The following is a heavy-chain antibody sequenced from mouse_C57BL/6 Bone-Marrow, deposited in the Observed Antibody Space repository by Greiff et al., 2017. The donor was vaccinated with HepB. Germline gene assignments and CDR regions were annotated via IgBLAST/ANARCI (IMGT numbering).Heavy chain of an antibody. D-gene: IGHD1-1*02. J-gene: IGHJ3*01. CDR3: ARRVLWPEWFAY. Sequence: QVTLKVCGPGILQSSQTLSLTCSFSGFSLSTSGMGVSWIRQPSGKGLEWLAHIYWDDDKRYNPSLKSRLTISKDTSRKQVFLKITSVDTADTATYYCARRVLWPEWFAYWGPGPLVTVSA. CDR2: IYWDDDK. CDR1: GFSLSTSGMG. V-gene: IGHV8-12*01.